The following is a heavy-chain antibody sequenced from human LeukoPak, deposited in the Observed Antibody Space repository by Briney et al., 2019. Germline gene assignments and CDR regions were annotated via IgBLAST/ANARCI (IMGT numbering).Heavy chain of an antibody. CDR3: TSQGVVGATNY. V-gene: IGHV3-73*01. D-gene: IGHD1-26*01. Sequence: GGSLRLSCAASGFTFSGSAMHWVRQASGKGLEWVGRIRSKANSYATAYAASVKGRFTISRDDSKNTAYLQMNSLKTEGTAVYYCTSQGVVGATNYWGQGTLVTVSS. J-gene: IGHJ4*02. CDR1: GFTFSGSA. CDR2: IRSKANSYAT.